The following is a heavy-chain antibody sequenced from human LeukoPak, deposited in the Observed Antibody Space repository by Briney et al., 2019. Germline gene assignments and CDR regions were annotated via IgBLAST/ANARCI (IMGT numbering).Heavy chain of an antibody. Sequence: PSQTLSLTCTVSGGSISSYYWSWIRQPPGKGLEWIGYIYYSGSNNYNPCLKSRVTISVDPSKNQFSLKLSSVTAADTAVYYCARGSRVTRPSKFDPWGQGTLVTVSS. CDR1: GGSISSYY. V-gene: IGHV4-59*01. D-gene: IGHD2-21*02. J-gene: IGHJ5*02. CDR2: IYYSGSN. CDR3: ARGSRVTRPSKFDP.